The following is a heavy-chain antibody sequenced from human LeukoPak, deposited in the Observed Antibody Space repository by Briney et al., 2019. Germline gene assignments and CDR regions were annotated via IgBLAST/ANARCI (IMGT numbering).Heavy chain of an antibody. CDR3: ARDDYGGKSFDY. D-gene: IGHD4-23*01. CDR2: ISYDGSNK. CDR1: GFTFSSYA. V-gene: IGHV3-30-3*01. Sequence: PGGSLRLSCAASGFTFSSYAMHWVRQAPGKGLEWVAVISYDGSNKYYADSVKGRFTISRDNFKNTLYLQMNSLRAEDTAVYYCARDDYGGKSFDYWGQGTLVTVSS. J-gene: IGHJ4*02.